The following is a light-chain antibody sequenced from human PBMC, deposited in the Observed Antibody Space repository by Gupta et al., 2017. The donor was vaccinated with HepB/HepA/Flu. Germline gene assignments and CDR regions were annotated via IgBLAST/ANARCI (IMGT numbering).Light chain of an antibody. V-gene: IGLV1-40*01. J-gene: IGLJ2*01. Sequence: QSVLPQPPSVSGAPGQRVTISCTGSSSNIGAGYDVHWYQQLPGTAPKLLIYGNSNRPSGVPDRFSSSKSGTSASLAITGLQAEDEADYYCQSYDSSLSVFGGGTKLTVL. CDR3: QSYDSSLSV. CDR2: GNS. CDR1: SSNIGAGYD.